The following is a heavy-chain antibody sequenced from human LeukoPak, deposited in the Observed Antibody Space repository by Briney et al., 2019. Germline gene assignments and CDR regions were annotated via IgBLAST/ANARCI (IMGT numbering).Heavy chain of an antibody. CDR3: ARVGYYDSSGYSPFDY. Sequence: GGSLRLSCAASGFTFSSYAMHWVRQAPGKGLEWVANIKQDGSEKYYVDSVKGRFTISRDNAKNSLYLQMNSLRAEDTAVYYCARVGYYDSSGYSPFDYWGQGTLVTVSS. CDR2: IKQDGSEK. CDR1: GFTFSSYA. J-gene: IGHJ4*02. V-gene: IGHV3-7*01. D-gene: IGHD3-22*01.